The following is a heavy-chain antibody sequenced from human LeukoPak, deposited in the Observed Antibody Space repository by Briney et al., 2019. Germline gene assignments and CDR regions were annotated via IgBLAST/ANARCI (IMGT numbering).Heavy chain of an antibody. D-gene: IGHD2-2*01. CDR2: INPNSGGT. J-gene: IGHJ6*02. V-gene: IGHV1-2*02. Sequence: ASVKVSCKASGYTFTGYYMHWVRQAPGQGLEWMGWINPNSGGTNYAQKFQGRVTMTRDTSISTAYMELSRLRSDDTAVYYCAREHCSSTSCYYYYYGMDVWGQGTTATVSS. CDR3: AREHCSSTSCYYYYYGMDV. CDR1: GYTFTGYY.